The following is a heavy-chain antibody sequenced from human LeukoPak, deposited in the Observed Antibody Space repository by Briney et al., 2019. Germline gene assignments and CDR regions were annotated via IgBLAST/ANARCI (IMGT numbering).Heavy chain of an antibody. CDR2: IYSGGST. D-gene: IGHD5-12*01. J-gene: IGHJ3*02. Sequence: GGSLRLSCAASGFTVSSNYMSWVRQAPGKGLEWVSVIYSGGSTYYADSVKGRFTISRDNAKNSLYLQMNSLRAEDTAVYYCARSGSGYDAFDIWGQGTMVTVSS. CDR1: GFTVSSNY. V-gene: IGHV3-66*01. CDR3: ARSGSGYDAFDI.